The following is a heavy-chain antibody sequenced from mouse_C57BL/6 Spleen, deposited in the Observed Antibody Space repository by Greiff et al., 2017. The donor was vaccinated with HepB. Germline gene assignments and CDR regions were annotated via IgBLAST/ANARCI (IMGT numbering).Heavy chain of an antibody. Sequence: QVQLQQSGAELVKPGASVKISCKASGYAFSSYWMNWVKQRPGKGLEWIGQIYPGDGDTNYNGKFKGKATLTADKSSSTAYMQLSSLTSEDSAVYVCAREDYYGSSSYFDYWGQGTTLTVSS. CDR1: GYAFSSYW. J-gene: IGHJ2*01. V-gene: IGHV1-80*01. CDR2: IYPGDGDT. D-gene: IGHD1-1*01. CDR3: AREDYYGSSSYFDY.